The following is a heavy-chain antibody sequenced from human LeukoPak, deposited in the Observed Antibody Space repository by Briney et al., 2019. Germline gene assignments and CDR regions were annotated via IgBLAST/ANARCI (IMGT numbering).Heavy chain of an antibody. V-gene: IGHV1-2*02. Sequence: ASVKVSCKASGYTFTGKFIHWVRQAPGRGLEWMGWIDPNSGGTDYAQKFQGRVTMTRDTSIATAYMDLSGLISDDTAVYYCARDREGLAYFDFWGQGTLVTVSS. CDR2: IDPNSGGT. D-gene: IGHD3/OR15-3a*01. CDR1: GYTFTGKF. J-gene: IGHJ4*02. CDR3: ARDREGLAYFDF.